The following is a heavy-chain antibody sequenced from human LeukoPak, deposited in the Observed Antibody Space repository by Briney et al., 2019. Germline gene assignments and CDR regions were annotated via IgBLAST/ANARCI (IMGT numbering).Heavy chain of an antibody. D-gene: IGHD3-3*01. V-gene: IGHV4-59*01. J-gene: IGHJ4*02. CDR1: GGSISSYY. CDR2: IYYSGST. Sequence: SETLSLTCTVSGGSISSYYWSWIRQPPGKGLEWIGYIYYSGSTNYNPSLKSRVTISVDTSKNQFSLKLSSVTAADTAVYYCARGGYDFWSGPLDYWGQGTLVTVPS. CDR3: ARGGYDFWSGPLDY.